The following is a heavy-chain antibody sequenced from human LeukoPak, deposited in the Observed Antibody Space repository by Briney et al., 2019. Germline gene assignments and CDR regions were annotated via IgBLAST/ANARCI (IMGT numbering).Heavy chain of an antibody. Sequence: ASVKVSCKASGYTFTNYYMHWVRQAPGQGLEWMGWINPNSGGTNYAQKFQGRVTMTRDTSISTAYMELSRLRSDDTAVYYCARESPSDSSGGYNWFDPWGQGTLVTVSS. D-gene: IGHD3-22*01. CDR3: ARESPSDSSGGYNWFDP. CDR2: INPNSGGT. J-gene: IGHJ5*02. V-gene: IGHV1-2*02. CDR1: GYTFTNYY.